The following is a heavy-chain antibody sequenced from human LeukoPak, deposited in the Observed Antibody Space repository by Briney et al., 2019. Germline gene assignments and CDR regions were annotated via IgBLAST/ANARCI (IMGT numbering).Heavy chain of an antibody. J-gene: IGHJ4*02. Sequence: SETLSLTCSVSSGSISSYFWSWIRQPPGKGPEWLGYIYSSGSTNYNPSLRSRVTISVDTSKNQFSLHLSSVTAADTAVYYCARLGYCRSGSCLGADYWGQGILVTVSS. CDR2: IYSSGST. CDR1: SGSISSYF. V-gene: IGHV4-59*08. D-gene: IGHD2-15*01. CDR3: ARLGYCRSGSCLGADY.